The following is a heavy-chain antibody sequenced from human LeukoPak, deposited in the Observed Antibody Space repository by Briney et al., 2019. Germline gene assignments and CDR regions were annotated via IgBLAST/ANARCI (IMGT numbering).Heavy chain of an antibody. CDR2: ISSSSSYI. Sequence: GGSLRLSCAASGFTFSSYAMSWVRQAPGKGLEWVSSISSSSSYIYYADSVKGRFTISRDNAKNSLYLQMNSLRAEDTAVYYCASLTITIFGVVTDYWGQGTLVTVSS. D-gene: IGHD3-3*01. CDR3: ASLTITIFGVVTDY. V-gene: IGHV3-21*01. CDR1: GFTFSSYA. J-gene: IGHJ4*02.